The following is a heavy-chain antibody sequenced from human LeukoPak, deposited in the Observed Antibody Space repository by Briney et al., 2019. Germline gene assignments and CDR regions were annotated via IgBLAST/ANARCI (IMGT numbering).Heavy chain of an antibody. J-gene: IGHJ6*02. D-gene: IGHD2-2*01. Sequence: GGSLRLSCAASGFTFSDYYMSWIRQAPGKGLEWVSYISSSSSYINYADSVKGRFTISRDNAKNSLYLQMNSLRAEDTAVYYCARDRVVPAAMPVPYWYYYYYGMDVWGQGTTVTVSS. CDR1: GFTFSDYY. V-gene: IGHV3-11*06. CDR3: ARDRVVPAAMPVPYWYYYYYGMDV. CDR2: ISSSSSYI.